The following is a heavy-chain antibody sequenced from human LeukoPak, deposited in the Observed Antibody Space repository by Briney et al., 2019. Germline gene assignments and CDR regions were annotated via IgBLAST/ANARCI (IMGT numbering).Heavy chain of an antibody. D-gene: IGHD2-15*01. CDR3: ARGYCSGGSCFLFDY. CDR1: GFTFDDYG. Sequence: PGGSLRLSCAASGFTFDDYGMTWVRQAPGKGLEWVSGINWNGGSTGYADSVKGRFSILRDTAKNSLYLQMNSLGAEDTALYYCARGYCSGGSCFLFDYWGQGTLVTVSS. V-gene: IGHV3-20*04. J-gene: IGHJ4*02. CDR2: INWNGGST.